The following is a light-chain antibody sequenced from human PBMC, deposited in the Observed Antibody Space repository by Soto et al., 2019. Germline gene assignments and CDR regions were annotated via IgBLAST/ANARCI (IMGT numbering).Light chain of an antibody. CDR2: AAS. CDR3: QHDDHTLIT. Sequence: DIQMTQSPSTLSASVGDRVTITCRAAQSISKYLNWYQQKPGRAPELLIYAASSLQSGVPSRFSGSGSGTEFTLTITSLQLEDLASYYCQHDDHTLITFGQGTRLEIK. CDR1: QSISKY. V-gene: IGKV1-39*01. J-gene: IGKJ5*01.